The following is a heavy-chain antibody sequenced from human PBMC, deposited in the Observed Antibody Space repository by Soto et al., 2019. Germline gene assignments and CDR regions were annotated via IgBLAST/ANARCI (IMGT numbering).Heavy chain of an antibody. CDR2: ISSSGDYA. Sequence: QVQLVESGGGLVKPGGSLRLSCAASGFSFSGFYMSWIRQAPGKGLEWVSFISSSGDYANYADSVKGRFTISRDNTKSSLYLQLNSLRAEDTAMYYCARDRGAVAGQYFDYWGQGTLVTVSA. V-gene: IGHV3-11*05. D-gene: IGHD6-19*01. CDR1: GFSFSGFY. J-gene: IGHJ4*02. CDR3: ARDRGAVAGQYFDY.